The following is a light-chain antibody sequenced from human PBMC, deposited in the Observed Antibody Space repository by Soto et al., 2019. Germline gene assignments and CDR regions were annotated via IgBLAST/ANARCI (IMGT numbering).Light chain of an antibody. V-gene: IGKV3-20*01. J-gene: IGKJ2*01. CDR3: QHYGRSAYT. Sequence: EIVLTQSPGTLSLSPGERATLSCRASQSVSSNYSAWYQQKPGQAPRLLIYGASSRATGIPDRFSGSGSGTDFILTISRLETEDFAVYYCQHYGRSAYTFGQGTTLEIK. CDR2: GAS. CDR1: QSVSSNY.